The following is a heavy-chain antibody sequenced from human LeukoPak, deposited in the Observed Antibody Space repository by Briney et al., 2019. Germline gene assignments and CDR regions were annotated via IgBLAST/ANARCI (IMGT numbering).Heavy chain of an antibody. CDR2: ISNSGSP. J-gene: IGHJ4*02. Sequence: SETLSLTYTVSSASVSSYYWSWVRQPPGGGLEWIGYISNSGSPSYNPSFKSRVTFSADTSKNHLSLKLNSVTPADTAVYFCARGGAGPLRDWGQGTLVTVSS. V-gene: IGHV4-59*02. D-gene: IGHD3-16*01. CDR1: SASVSSYY. CDR3: ARGGAGPLRD.